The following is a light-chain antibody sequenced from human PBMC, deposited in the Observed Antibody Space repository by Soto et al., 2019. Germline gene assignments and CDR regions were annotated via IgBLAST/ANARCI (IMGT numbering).Light chain of an antibody. Sequence: DIQMTQSPPTLSAYVGDRVTITCRASQSISSWLAWYQQKPGKAPKLLIYKASSLNSGVPSRFSGSGSGTDFTLTISSLQPDDFATYYCQQYERDPVTFGLGTKLEIK. J-gene: IGKJ2*01. CDR1: QSISSW. V-gene: IGKV1-5*03. CDR3: QQYERDPVT. CDR2: KAS.